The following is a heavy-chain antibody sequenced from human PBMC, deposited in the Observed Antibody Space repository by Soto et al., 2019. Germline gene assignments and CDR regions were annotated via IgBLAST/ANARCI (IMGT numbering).Heavy chain of an antibody. Sequence: WGSLRLSCVASGFTFIDFYMSWIRQAPGKWLEWVSYISLSRGYTKYADSVKGRFTISRDNAKNSLYLQMSSLRAEDTAVYYCARSVDLDYWGQGTLVTVSS. D-gene: IGHD2-15*01. V-gene: IGHV3-11*06. CDR3: ARSVDLDY. CDR1: GFTFIDFY. J-gene: IGHJ4*02. CDR2: ISLSRGYT.